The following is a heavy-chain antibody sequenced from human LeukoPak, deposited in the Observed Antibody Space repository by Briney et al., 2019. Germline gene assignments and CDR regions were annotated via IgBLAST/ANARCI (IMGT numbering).Heavy chain of an antibody. CDR1: GYTFTSYG. D-gene: IGHD3-10*01. J-gene: IGHJ4*02. V-gene: IGHV1-18*01. CDR2: ISAYNGNT. Sequence: GASVKVSCKASGYTFTSYGISWVRQAPGQGLEWMGWISAYNGNTNYAQKLQGRVTMTTDTSTSTAYMELRSLRSDDTAVYYCARDLYYYGSGSYYVEYWGQGTLVTVSS. CDR3: ARDLYYYGSGSYYVEY.